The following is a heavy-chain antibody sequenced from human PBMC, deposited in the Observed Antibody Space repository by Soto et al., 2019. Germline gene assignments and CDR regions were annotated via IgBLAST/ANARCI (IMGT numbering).Heavy chain of an antibody. J-gene: IGHJ4*02. V-gene: IGHV4-34*01. D-gene: IGHD2-15*01. CDR2: INHSGST. CDR3: ARLGYCSGGSCYPAPYYFDY. CDR1: GGSFSGYY. Sequence: QVQLQQWGAGLLKPSETLSLTCAVYGGSFSGYYWSWIRQPPGKGLEWIGEINHSGSTNYNPSLTRRVTISVDTSKNQFSLKLSSVTAADTAVYYCARLGYCSGGSCYPAPYYFDYWGQGTLVTVSS.